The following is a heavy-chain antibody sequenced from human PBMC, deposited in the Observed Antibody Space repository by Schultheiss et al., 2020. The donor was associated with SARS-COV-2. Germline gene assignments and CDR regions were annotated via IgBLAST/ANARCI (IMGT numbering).Heavy chain of an antibody. CDR1: GSSISNYI. J-gene: IGHJ5*02. V-gene: IGHV3-21*04. CDR2: ISSDSNYI. CDR3: ARWVGAAGGRYNWFDP. D-gene: IGHD2-15*01. Sequence: GESLKISCAASGSSISNYIMNWVRQAPGKGLEWVSFISSDSNYIYYADSVKGRFTISRDNTKNSLYLQMNSLRAEDTAVYYCARWVGAAGGRYNWFDPWGQGTLVTVSS.